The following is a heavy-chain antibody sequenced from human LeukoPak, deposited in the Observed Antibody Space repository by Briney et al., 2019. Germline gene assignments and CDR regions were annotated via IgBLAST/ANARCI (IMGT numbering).Heavy chain of an antibody. CDR2: ISGSGGST. V-gene: IGHV3-23*01. CDR3: AKDRGSGGSCRDY. J-gene: IGHJ4*02. Sequence: PGGSLRLSCVASGFTFSSYAMSWVRQAPGKGLEWVSAISGSGGSTYYADSVKGRFTISRDNSKNTLYLQMNSLRAEDTAVYYCAKDRGSGGSCRDYWGQGTLVTVSS. CDR1: GFTFSSYA. D-gene: IGHD2-15*01.